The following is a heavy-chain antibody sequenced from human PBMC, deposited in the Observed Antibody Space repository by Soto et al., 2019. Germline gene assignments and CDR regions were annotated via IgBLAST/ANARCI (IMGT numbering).Heavy chain of an antibody. D-gene: IGHD4-4*01. CDR1: GGTLRSHG. CDR3: AGTVKIPYYHGMDV. Sequence: QVQLVQSGAEVKKPGSSVRVSCKASGGTLRSHGINWVRQAPGQGLEWVGGIIPIFSSPRYAQKFQGRVTITADESSITAYMELSSLRSEDTAVYYCAGTVKIPYYHGMDVWGQGTTVTVSS. J-gene: IGHJ6*02. V-gene: IGHV1-69*01. CDR2: IIPIFSSP.